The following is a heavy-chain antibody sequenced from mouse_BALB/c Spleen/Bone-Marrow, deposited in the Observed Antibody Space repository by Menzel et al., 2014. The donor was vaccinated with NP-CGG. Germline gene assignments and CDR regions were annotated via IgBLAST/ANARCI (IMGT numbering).Heavy chain of an antibody. J-gene: IGHJ2*01. V-gene: IGHV7-3*02. CDR3: ARDKGRVLFDH. CDR2: IRNKANGYTT. Sequence: EVKLVESGGGLVQPGGSLRFSCATSGFTFSDYYMNWVRQPPGKALEWLGFIRNKANGYTTEYSASVKGRFTISRDNSQNILYLQMNTLRAEDSATYYCARDKGRVLFDHWGQGATLTVPS. CDR1: GFTFSDYY.